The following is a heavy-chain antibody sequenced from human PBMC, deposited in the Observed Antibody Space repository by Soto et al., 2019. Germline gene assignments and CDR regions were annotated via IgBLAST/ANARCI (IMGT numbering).Heavy chain of an antibody. CDR1: GFTFSVYS. CDR3: VRGRANYYFDF. CDR2: ISGGGVPV. V-gene: IGHV3-48*02. J-gene: IGHJ4*02. Sequence: SCKASGFTFSVYSMDCVLQAPGKGLEWIAYISGGGVPVYYADSVKGRFTISRDNAKNSLYLQMNHLRDEDTAIYYCVRGRANYYFDFWGQGALVTVSS. D-gene: IGHD1-1*01.